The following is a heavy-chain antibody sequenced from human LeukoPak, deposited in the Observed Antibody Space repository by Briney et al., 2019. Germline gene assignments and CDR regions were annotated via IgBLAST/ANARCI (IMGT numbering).Heavy chain of an antibody. CDR3: ARVYNWDVGRDFDY. D-gene: IGHD1-1*01. V-gene: IGHV1-2*02. Sequence: ASVKVSCKASGYTFTGYYMHWVRQAPGQGLEWMGWINPSSGGTNYAQKFQGRVTMTRDTSISTAYMELSRLRSDDTAVYYCARVYNWDVGRDFDYWGQGTLVTVSS. J-gene: IGHJ4*02. CDR1: GYTFTGYY. CDR2: INPSSGGT.